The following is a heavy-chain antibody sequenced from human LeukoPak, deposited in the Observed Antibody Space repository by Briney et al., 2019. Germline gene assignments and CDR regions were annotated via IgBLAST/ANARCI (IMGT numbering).Heavy chain of an antibody. CDR2: INPNTGGT. J-gene: IGHJ4*02. CDR1: GYTFADYY. V-gene: IGHV1-2*02. D-gene: IGHD2-2*01. CDR3: ARRPIVGVPAPIDY. Sequence: ASVKVSCEASGYTFADYYIHWVRQAPGQGLEWMGLINPNTGGTNYAQKFQGRVTMTRDTSITTAYMELSRLRSDDTAVYYCARRPIVGVPAPIDYWGQGTLVTVSS.